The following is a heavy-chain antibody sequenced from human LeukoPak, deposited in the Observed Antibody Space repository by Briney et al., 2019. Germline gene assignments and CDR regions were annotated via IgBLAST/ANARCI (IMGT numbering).Heavy chain of an antibody. D-gene: IGHD4-23*01. CDR3: ARDSATMVIRSNWFDP. CDR2: ITSGSGYI. CDR1: GFTFSTYT. Sequence: TGGSLGLSCAASGFTFSTYTMNWVRQAPGKGLEWVSSITSGSGYIYYADSVKGRFTVSRDNAKNSLYLQMNSLRAEDTAVYYCARDSATMVIRSNWFDPWGQGTLVTVSS. V-gene: IGHV3-21*01. J-gene: IGHJ5*02.